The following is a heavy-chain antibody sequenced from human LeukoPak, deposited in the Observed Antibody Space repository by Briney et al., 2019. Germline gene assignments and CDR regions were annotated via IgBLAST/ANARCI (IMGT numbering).Heavy chain of an antibody. Sequence: PSETLSLTCSVSGGSISSYYWSWIRQPAGKGLEWIGRIYNTGSTNYNPSLKSRVTMSVDTSKNQFSLKLSSVTAADTAVYYCARAIPGYSSGWVYAFDIWGQGTMVTVSS. J-gene: IGHJ3*02. V-gene: IGHV4-4*07. CDR2: IYNTGST. CDR3: ARAIPGYSSGWVYAFDI. CDR1: GGSISSYY. D-gene: IGHD6-19*01.